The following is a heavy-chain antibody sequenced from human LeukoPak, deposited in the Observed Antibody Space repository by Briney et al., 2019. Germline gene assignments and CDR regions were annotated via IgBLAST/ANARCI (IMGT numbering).Heavy chain of an antibody. D-gene: IGHD3-10*01. CDR2: IDTGTSTI. CDR3: ARLVTYYYGSGTPRDY. V-gene: IGHV3-48*01. Sequence: GGSLRLSCAASGFTFSSYWMHWVRHAPGKGLEWVSYIDTGTSTIYYADSVKGRFTISKDNAKNSLYLQMNSLRTEDTAVYYCARLVTYYYGSGTPRDYWGQGTLVTVSS. CDR1: GFTFSSYW. J-gene: IGHJ4*02.